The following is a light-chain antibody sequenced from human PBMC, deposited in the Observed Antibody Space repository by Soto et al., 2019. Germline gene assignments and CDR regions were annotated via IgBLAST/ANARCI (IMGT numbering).Light chain of an antibody. Sequence: EIVLAQSPGTLSLSPGERATLSCRASQSVTSTYLAWYQQRPGQAPRLLLYATSSRAIGVPDRFSGSGSGTDFTLTISRLEPGDFATYYCQHYGRSPMFGQGTKVDIK. V-gene: IGKV3-20*01. J-gene: IGKJ1*01. CDR3: QHYGRSPM. CDR2: ATS. CDR1: QSVTSTY.